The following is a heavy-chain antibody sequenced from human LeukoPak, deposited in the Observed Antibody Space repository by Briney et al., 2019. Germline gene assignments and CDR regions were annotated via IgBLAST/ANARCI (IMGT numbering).Heavy chain of an antibody. CDR3: TRDRYSSGWYGAFDI. Sequence: PGGSLRLSCTASGFTFSSYAMNWVRQAPGKGLEWVAFIRYDGSNKYYADSVKGRFTISRDNSKNTLYLQMNSLRAEDTAVYYCTRDRYSSGWYGAFDIWGQGTMVTVSS. CDR1: GFTFSSYA. D-gene: IGHD6-19*01. V-gene: IGHV3-30*02. J-gene: IGHJ3*02. CDR2: IRYDGSNK.